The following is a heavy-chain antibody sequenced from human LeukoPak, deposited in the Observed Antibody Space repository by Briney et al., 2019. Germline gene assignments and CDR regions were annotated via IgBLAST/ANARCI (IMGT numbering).Heavy chain of an antibody. J-gene: IGHJ6*04. CDR2: VKEDGSGK. CDR1: GFTFSRYW. CDR3: ARNER. V-gene: IGHV3-7*01. Sequence: GGSLRLSCAASGFTFSRYWMSWVRQAPGKGLQWVANVKEDGSGKYYADSVKGRFTISRDNAKNSLYLQMNSLRAEDTAVYYCARNERWGRGTTVIVSS.